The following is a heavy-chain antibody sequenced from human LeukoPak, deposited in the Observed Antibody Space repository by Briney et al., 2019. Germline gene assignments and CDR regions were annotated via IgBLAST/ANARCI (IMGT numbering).Heavy chain of an antibody. CDR3: ARLGSNNWFDP. CDR1: GGLIRRYY. Sequence: SEALSLTCTVSGGLIRRYYCSWIRQPPGKGLDWFGYISYSGRTNYNPSLKSRVAVSVDTSKNQFSLKLSSVTAADTAVYYCARLGSNNWFDPWGQGTLVTVSS. J-gene: IGHJ5*02. V-gene: IGHV4-59*01. CDR2: ISYSGRT.